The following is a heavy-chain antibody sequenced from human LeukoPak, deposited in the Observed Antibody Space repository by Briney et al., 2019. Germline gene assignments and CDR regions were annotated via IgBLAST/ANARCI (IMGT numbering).Heavy chain of an antibody. CDR2: INPSGGST. V-gene: IGHV1-46*01. CDR1: GYTFTSYY. J-gene: IGHJ4*02. D-gene: IGHD1-20*01. Sequence: ASVKVSCKASGYTFTSYYMHWVRQAPGQGLEWMGIINPSGGSTSYAQKFQGRVTMTRDTSTNTVYMELSSLRSEDTAVYYCARDPYNSGDRVGYYFDYWGQGTLVTVSS. CDR3: ARDPYNSGDRVGYYFDY.